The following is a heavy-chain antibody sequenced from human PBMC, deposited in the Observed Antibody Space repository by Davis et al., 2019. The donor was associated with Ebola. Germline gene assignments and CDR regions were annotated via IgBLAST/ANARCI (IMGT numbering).Heavy chain of an antibody. CDR3: ATVVIPPARDYYYYMDV. J-gene: IGHJ6*03. CDR1: GVSVSSGDYY. CDR2: IYYSGST. D-gene: IGHD2-2*01. V-gene: IGHV4-31*03. Sequence: PSETLSLTCTVSGVSVSSGDYYWIWIRQHPGKGLEWIGHIYYSGSTSYNPSLKSRLIISVDTSKNQLSLKLSSVTAADTAVYYCATVVIPPARDYYYYMDVWGKGTTVTVSS.